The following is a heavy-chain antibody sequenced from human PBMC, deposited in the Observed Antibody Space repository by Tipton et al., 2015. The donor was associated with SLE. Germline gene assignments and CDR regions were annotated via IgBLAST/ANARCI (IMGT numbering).Heavy chain of an antibody. D-gene: IGHD2-2*01. Sequence: TLSLTCTVSGGSISSYYWSWIRQPPGKGLEWIGYIYYSGSTNYNPSLKSRVTISVDTSKNQFSPRLSSVTAADTAVYYCARGGGCSSTSCYRGNQRYYYYYMDVWGKGTTVTVSS. CDR2: IYYSGST. CDR1: GGSISSYY. J-gene: IGHJ6*03. CDR3: ARGGGCSSTSCYRGNQRYYYYYMDV. V-gene: IGHV4-59*01.